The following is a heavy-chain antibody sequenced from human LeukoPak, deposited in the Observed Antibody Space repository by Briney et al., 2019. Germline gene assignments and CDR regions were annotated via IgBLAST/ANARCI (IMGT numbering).Heavy chain of an antibody. Sequence: GASVKVSCKASGGTFSSYTISWVRQAPGQGLEWMGRIIPILGIANYAQKFQGRVTITADKSTSTAYMELSSLRSEDTAVYYCASARLGYRSSTSCPGAFDIWGQGTMVTVSS. J-gene: IGHJ3*02. V-gene: IGHV1-69*02. CDR1: GGTFSSYT. CDR2: IIPILGIA. D-gene: IGHD2-2*01. CDR3: ASARLGYRSSTSCPGAFDI.